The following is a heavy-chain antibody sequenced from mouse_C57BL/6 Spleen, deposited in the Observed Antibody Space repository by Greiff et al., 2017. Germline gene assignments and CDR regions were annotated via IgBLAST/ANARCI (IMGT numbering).Heavy chain of an antibody. D-gene: IGHD2-3*01. V-gene: IGHV3-6*01. CDR2: ISYDGSN. Sequence: EVQVVESGPGLVKPSQSLSLTCSVTGYSITSGYYWNCFRQFPGNKLEWMGYISYDGSNNYNPSLKNRISITRDTSKNQFFLKLNAVNTEDTATYYCARGGDGYSWFAYWGQGTLVTVSA. J-gene: IGHJ3*01. CDR3: ARGGDGYSWFAY. CDR1: GYSITSGYY.